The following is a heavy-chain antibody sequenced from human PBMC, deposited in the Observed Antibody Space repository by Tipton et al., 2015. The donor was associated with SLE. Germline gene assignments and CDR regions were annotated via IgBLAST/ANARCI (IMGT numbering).Heavy chain of an antibody. CDR1: GGSFSGYQ. D-gene: IGHD6-19*01. V-gene: IGHV4-34*01. CDR3: ARQVAGIDYYYYYMDV. J-gene: IGHJ6*03. Sequence: TLSLTCAVYGGSFSGYQWTWVRQPPGKGLEWIGDINHGGSTNYNPSLKSRVTIPVDTSKNQFSVKVRSVSAADTAVYFCARQVAGIDYYYYYMDVWGKGTTVTVSS. CDR2: INHGGST.